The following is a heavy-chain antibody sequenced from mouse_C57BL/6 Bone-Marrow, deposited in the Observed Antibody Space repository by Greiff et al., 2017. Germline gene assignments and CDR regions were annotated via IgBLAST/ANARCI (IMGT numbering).Heavy chain of an antibody. J-gene: IGHJ3*01. CDR3: ARDFYYGYDEWFAY. CDR1: GYTFTSYW. D-gene: IGHD2-2*01. V-gene: IGHV1-50*01. CDR2: IDPSDSYT. Sequence: QVQLQQPGAELVKPGASVKLSCKASGYTFTSYWMQWVKQRPGQGLAWIGEIDPSDSYTNYNQKFKGKATLTVDTSSSTAYMQLSSLTSEDSAVYYCARDFYYGYDEWFAYWGQGTLVTVSA.